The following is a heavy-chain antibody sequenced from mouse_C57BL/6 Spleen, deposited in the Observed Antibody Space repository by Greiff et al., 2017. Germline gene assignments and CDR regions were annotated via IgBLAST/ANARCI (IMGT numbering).Heavy chain of an antibody. CDR3: ARSGGWLPYAMDY. CDR2: IDPNSGGT. J-gene: IGHJ4*01. D-gene: IGHD2-3*01. CDR1: GYTFTSYW. Sequence: QVQLKQPGAELVKPGASVKLSCKASGYTFTSYWMHWVKQRPGRGLEWIGRIDPNSGGTKYNEKFKSKATLTVDKPSSTAYMQLSSLTSEDSAVYYCARSGGWLPYAMDYWGQGTSVTVSS. V-gene: IGHV1-72*01.